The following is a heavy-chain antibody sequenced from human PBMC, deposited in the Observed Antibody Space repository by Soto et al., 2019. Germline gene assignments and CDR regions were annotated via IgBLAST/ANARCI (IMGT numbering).Heavy chain of an antibody. CDR1: GGSLTTFNW. CDR2: IHHIGTT. D-gene: IGHD3-10*01. CDR3: ARTEAGAFHI. J-gene: IGHJ3*02. Sequence: QVQLQESGPGLVKPSGILSLTCAVSGGSLTTFNWWSWVRQPPGKGLEWIGEIHHIGTTNYNPSLDSRVTISLDKSRKHFSLTLISVTAADSAVYYCARTEAGAFHIWGQGKMITVSS. V-gene: IGHV4-4*02.